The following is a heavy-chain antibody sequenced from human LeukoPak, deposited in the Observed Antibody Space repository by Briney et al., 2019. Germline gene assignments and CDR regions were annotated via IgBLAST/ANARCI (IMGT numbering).Heavy chain of an antibody. CDR2: IRSKAYGGTT. V-gene: IGHV3-49*03. D-gene: IGHD6-19*01. Sequence: SGGSLRLSCTASGFTFGDYAMGWFRQAPGKGLECVGFIRSKAYGGTTEYAASVKGRFTISRDDSKSIVYLQMNGLKTDDTAVYYCTGLKGTGWPIDYWGQGTLVTVSS. CDR1: GFTFGDYA. J-gene: IGHJ4*02. CDR3: TGLKGTGWPIDY.